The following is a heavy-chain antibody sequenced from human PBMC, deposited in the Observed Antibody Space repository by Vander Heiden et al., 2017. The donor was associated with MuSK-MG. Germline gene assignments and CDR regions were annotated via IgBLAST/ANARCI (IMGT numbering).Heavy chain of an antibody. Sequence: EVQLVESGGGLVQPGGSLRLSCAASGFTFPNYWMSWVRQAQGKGLEWVANIKQDGSENYYVDSVKGRFTISRDNAKNALSVQMNSLRAEDTAVYYCARAVGYCSSTSCHTYYYYGMDVWGQGTTVTVSS. V-gene: IGHV3-7*03. CDR3: ARAVGYCSSTSCHTYYYYGMDV. CDR2: IKQDGSEN. CDR1: GFTFPNYW. D-gene: IGHD2-2*01. J-gene: IGHJ6*02.